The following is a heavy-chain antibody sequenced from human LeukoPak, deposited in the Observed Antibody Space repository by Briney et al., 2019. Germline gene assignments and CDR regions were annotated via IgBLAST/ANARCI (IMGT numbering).Heavy chain of an antibody. J-gene: IGHJ1*01. CDR3: AKEIYGDSTGGRFQH. CDR1: GFTFSSYG. V-gene: IGHV3-23*01. Sequence: PGGSLRLSCAASGFTFSSYGMSWVRQTPGKGLEWVSVISGTGGSTYYADSVKGRFTISRDNSKNTLYLQMNSLRADDTAVYYCAKEIYGDSTGGRFQHWGQGTLVTVSS. CDR2: ISGTGGST. D-gene: IGHD4-17*01.